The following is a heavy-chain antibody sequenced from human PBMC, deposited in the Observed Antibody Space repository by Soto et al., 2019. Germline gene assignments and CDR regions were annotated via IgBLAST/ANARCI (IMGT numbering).Heavy chain of an antibody. V-gene: IGHV6-1*01. J-gene: IGHJ3*02. CDR1: VYSVSSNSAT. CDR3: ARMKPPTLVSEYPFDI. D-gene: IGHD2-15*01. CDR2: TYYRSKWYS. Sequence: SQTLSLTCGISVYSVSSNSATWNWISQSPSRGLEWLGRTYYRSKWYSDYAVSVKSRINIKPDTSKNQFYLQLTSVTPEDTAVYYCARMKPPTLVSEYPFDIWGQGTMFTVS.